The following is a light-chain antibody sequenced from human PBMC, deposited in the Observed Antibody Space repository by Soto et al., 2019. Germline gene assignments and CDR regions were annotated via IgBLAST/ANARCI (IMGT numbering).Light chain of an antibody. J-gene: IGKJ4*01. CDR3: QQRSGWLT. Sequence: VLTQSPGTLSLSPGERATLSCRASQSVSSSYLAWYQQKPGQAPRLLIYDALHRATDIPARFSGSGSGTEFTLTISNLEAEDFAVYDCQQRSGWLTFGGGTKGDNK. CDR1: QSVSSSY. CDR2: DAL. V-gene: IGKV3-11*01.